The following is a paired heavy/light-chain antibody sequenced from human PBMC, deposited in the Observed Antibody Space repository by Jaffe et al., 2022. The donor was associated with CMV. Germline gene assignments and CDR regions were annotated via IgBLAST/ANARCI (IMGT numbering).Heavy chain of an antibody. CDR1: GYTFIGYS. J-gene: IGHJ3*02. V-gene: IGHV1-2*02. CDR2: INPDTGDT. D-gene: IGHD2-21*01. CDR3: AREEGFRDKPNSFDI. Sequence: QVQLVQSGAEVKKSGASVKVSCKASGYTFIGYSLHWVRQAPGQGLEWMGWINPDTGDTDFAQKFHGRVTMTRDTSITTAYLELRWLRSDDTAVYYCAREEGFRDKPNSFDIWGQGTLVTVSS.
Light chain of an antibody. CDR3: QQLNSYPRGFT. J-gene: IGKJ3*01. V-gene: IGKV1-9*01. Sequence: DIQLTQSPSFLSASVGDRVTITCRASQGISSYLAWYQQKPGKAPELLIYAASILQTGVPSRFSGSGSGTDFTLTISSLQPEDFATYYCQQLNSYPRGFTFGPGTKVDIK. CDR2: AAS. CDR1: QGISSY.